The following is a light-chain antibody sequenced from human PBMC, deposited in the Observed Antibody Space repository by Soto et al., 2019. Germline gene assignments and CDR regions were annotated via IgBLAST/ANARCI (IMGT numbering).Light chain of an antibody. J-gene: IGLJ2*01. Sequence: QSVLAQPPSASGTPGQRVTISCSGSSSNIGSNYVCWYQQLPGTAPKLLVYRNNQRPSGVTDRFSGSKSGTSAPLASSGLRSEDEADDCCAAWADSLSGRGVFGGGTKLTVL. CDR1: SSNIGSNY. CDR3: AAWADSLSGRGV. V-gene: IGLV1-47*01. CDR2: RNN.